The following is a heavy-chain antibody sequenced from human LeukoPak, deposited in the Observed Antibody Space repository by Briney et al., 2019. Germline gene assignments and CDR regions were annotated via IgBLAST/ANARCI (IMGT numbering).Heavy chain of an antibody. V-gene: IGHV1-69*05. CDR2: LIPIFGTV. Sequence: SVKVSCMPSGGTFSTYAISWVRQAPGQGLEWMGRLIPIFGTVNYAQNFQGRVTITTGESTSTAYMELSSLRSEDTAVYYCASEENWFDPWGQGTLVTVSS. J-gene: IGHJ5*02. CDR1: GGTFSTYA. CDR3: ASEENWFDP.